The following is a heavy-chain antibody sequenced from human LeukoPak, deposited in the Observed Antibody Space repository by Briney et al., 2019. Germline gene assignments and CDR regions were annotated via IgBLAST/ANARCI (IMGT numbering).Heavy chain of an antibody. Sequence: GGSLRLSCAASGFTFSSYAMSWVRQAPGKGPEWVSAISGSGGSTYYADSVKGRFTISRDNSKNTLYLQMNSLRAEDTAVYYCAKQSGYSEYFQHWGQGTLVTVSS. D-gene: IGHD3-22*01. J-gene: IGHJ1*01. CDR2: ISGSGGST. CDR3: AKQSGYSEYFQH. CDR1: GFTFSSYA. V-gene: IGHV3-23*01.